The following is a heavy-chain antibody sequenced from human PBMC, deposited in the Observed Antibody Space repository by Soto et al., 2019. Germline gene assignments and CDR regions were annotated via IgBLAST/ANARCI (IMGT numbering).Heavy chain of an antibody. CDR2: ISSSSSYT. CDR3: ARVAGYSSGWYDSDY. V-gene: IGHV3-11*05. D-gene: IGHD6-19*01. Sequence: QVQLVESGGGLVKPGGSLRLSCAASGFTFSDYYMSWIRQAPGKGLEWVSYISSSSSYTNYADSVKGRFTTSRDNAKNSLYLQMNSLRAEDTAVYYCARVAGYSSGWYDSDYWGQGTLVTVSS. CDR1: GFTFSDYY. J-gene: IGHJ4*02.